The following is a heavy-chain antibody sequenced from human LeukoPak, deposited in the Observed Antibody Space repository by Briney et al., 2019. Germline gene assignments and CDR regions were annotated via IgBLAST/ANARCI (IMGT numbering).Heavy chain of an antibody. CDR1: GYSISSGYY. J-gene: IGHJ3*02. CDR3: ARHIEMATIADAFDI. D-gene: IGHD5-24*01. Sequence: SETLSLTCTVSGYSISSGYYWSWIRQPPGKGLEWIGYIYYSGSTNYNPSLKSRVTISVDTSKNQFSLKLSSVTAADTAVYYCARHIEMATIADAFDIWGQGTMVTVSS. CDR2: IYYSGST. V-gene: IGHV4-59*08.